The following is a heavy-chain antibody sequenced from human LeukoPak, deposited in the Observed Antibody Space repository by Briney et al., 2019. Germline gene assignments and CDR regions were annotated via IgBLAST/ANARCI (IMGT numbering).Heavy chain of an antibody. CDR3: ARVISSAWRQNDL. Sequence: SSETLSLTCAVYGGSFSGYYWSWIRQPPGKGLEWIGEINHSGSTNYNPSLKSRVTISVDTSKNQFSLKLSSVTAADTAVYYCARVISSAWRQNDLWGQGTLVTVSS. V-gene: IGHV4-34*01. D-gene: IGHD3-22*01. CDR1: GGSFSGYY. CDR2: INHSGST. J-gene: IGHJ5*02.